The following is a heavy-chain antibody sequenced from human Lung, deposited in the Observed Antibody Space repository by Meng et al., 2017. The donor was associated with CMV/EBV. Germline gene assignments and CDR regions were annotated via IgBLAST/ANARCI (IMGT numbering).Heavy chain of an antibody. CDR2: IIPILDIP. J-gene: IGHJ4*02. CDR3: VMPPRLTMVRGVLLTVY. V-gene: IGHV1-69*10. Sequence: SSVTVSCQAPGGTFSNSAIDWVRQARGQGLEWMGRIIPILDIPNYAQRCLGRVTITADQSTNPAYMGLSGLRSDDTAVYYCVMPPRLTMVRGVLLTVYWGQRTLVXVSS. CDR1: GGTFSNSA. D-gene: IGHD3-10*01.